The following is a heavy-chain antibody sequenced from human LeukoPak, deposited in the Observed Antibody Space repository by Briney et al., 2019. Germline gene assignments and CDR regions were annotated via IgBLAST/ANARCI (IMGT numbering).Heavy chain of an antibody. V-gene: IGHV1-24*01. D-gene: IGHD2-2*01. J-gene: IGHJ5*02. CDR3: ATTGYCSSTSCSPLDVGFDP. Sequence: GASVKVSCKVSGYTLTELSMHWVRQAPGKGLEWMGGFDPEDGETIYAQKFQGRVTMTEDTSTDTAYMELSSLRSEDTAVYYCATTGYCSSTSCSPLDVGFDPWGQGTLVTVSS. CDR2: FDPEDGET. CDR1: GYTLTELS.